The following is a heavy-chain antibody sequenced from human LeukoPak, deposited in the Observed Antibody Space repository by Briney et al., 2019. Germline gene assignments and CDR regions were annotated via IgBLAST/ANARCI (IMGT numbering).Heavy chain of an antibody. Sequence: SETLSLTCTVSGGSISSSSYYWGWIRQPPGKGLEWIGSIYYSGSTYYNPSLKSRVTISVDTSKNQFSLKLSSVTAADTAVYYCARDQSRWYGGYPQDAFDIWAKGQWSPSLQ. V-gene: IGHV4-39*07. CDR3: ARDQSRWYGGYPQDAFDI. CDR2: IYYSGST. D-gene: IGHD4-23*01. J-gene: IGHJ3*02. CDR1: GGSISSSSYY.